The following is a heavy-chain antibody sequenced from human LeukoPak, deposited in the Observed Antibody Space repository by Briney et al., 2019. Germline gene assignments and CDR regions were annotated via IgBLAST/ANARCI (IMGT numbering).Heavy chain of an antibody. Sequence: QAGGSLRLSCAASGFTFSSYAMHWVRQAPGKGLEWVAVISYDGSNKYYADSVKGRFTISRDNSKNTLYLQMNSLRAEDTAVYYCARPTPFDYWGQGTLVTVSS. V-gene: IGHV3-30-3*01. J-gene: IGHJ4*02. CDR3: ARPTPFDY. CDR2: ISYDGSNK. CDR1: GFTFSSYA.